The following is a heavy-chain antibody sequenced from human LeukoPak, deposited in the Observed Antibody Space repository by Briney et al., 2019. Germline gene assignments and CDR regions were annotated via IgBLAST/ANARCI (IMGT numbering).Heavy chain of an antibody. J-gene: IGHJ4*02. V-gene: IGHV3-64D*09. CDR1: GFTFSSYA. CDR3: VKDRLYSSSWFDY. CDR2: ISSNGGST. D-gene: IGHD6-13*01. Sequence: SGGSLRLSCSASGFTFSSYAMHWVRQAPGKGLEYVSAISSNGGSTYYADSVKGRFTISRDNSKNTLYLQMSSLRAGDTAVYYCVKDRLYSSSWFDYWGQGTLVTVSS.